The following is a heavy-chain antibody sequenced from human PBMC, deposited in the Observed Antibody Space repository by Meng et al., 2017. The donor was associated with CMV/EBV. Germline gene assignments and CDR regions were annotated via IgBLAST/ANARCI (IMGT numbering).Heavy chain of an antibody. V-gene: IGHV4-59*08. J-gene: IGHJ4*02. CDR2: IYYSGST. CDR3: ARQSYCSGGSCPVDY. Sequence: SETLSLTCTVSGGSISSYYWSWIRQPPGKGLEWIGSIYYSGSTYYNPSLKSRVTISVDTSKNQFSLKLSSVTAADTAVYYCARQSYCSGGSCPVDYWGQGTLVTVSS. D-gene: IGHD2-15*01. CDR1: GGSISSYY.